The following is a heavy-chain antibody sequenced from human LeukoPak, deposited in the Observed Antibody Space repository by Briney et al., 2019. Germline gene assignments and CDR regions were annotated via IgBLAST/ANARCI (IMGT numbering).Heavy chain of an antibody. CDR1: GGSYSGYY. J-gene: IGHJ6*03. V-gene: IGHV4-34*01. D-gene: IGHD2-2*01. CDR3: ARGYCSSTSCSTPYYYYYYMDV. Sequence: PSETLSLTCAVYGGSYSGYYWSWIRQPPGKGLEWIGEINHSGSTNYNPSLKSRVTISVDTSKNQFSLELSSVTAADTAVYYCARGYCSSTSCSTPYYYYYYMDVWGKGTTVTVSS. CDR2: INHSGST.